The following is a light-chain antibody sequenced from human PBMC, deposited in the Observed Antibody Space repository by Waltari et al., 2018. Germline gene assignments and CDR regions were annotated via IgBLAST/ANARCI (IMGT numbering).Light chain of an antibody. CDR2: SAS. Sequence: DIQMTQSPSSLSASVGDRVTITCRASQSIGRYLNWYQQKPGKAPKLLIYSASSLQSGVPSRFRGSGSGTDFTVTISSLQPEDSATYYCQQTYNTLPITFGQGTRLETK. J-gene: IGKJ5*01. CDR3: QQTYNTLPIT. V-gene: IGKV1-39*01. CDR1: QSIGRY.